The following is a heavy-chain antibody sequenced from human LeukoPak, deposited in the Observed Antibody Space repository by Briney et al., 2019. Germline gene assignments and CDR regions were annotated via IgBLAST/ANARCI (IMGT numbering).Heavy chain of an antibody. CDR1: GGSISSYY. CDR2: IYYSGST. V-gene: IGHV4-59*08. CDR3: ARVRLEPYYFDY. Sequence: SETLSLTCTVSGGSISSYYWSWIRQPPGKGLEWIGYIYYSGSTNYNPSLKSRVTISVDTSKNQFSLKLTSVTAADTALYYCARVRLEPYYFDYWGQGALVTVSS. D-gene: IGHD1-1*01. J-gene: IGHJ4*02.